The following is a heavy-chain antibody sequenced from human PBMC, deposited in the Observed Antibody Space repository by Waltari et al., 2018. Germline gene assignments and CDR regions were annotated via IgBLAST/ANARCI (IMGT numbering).Heavy chain of an antibody. D-gene: IGHD1-7*01. J-gene: IGHJ3*02. CDR1: GGTFSSYA. CDR3: ARDRLELPAGGAFDI. V-gene: IGHV1-69*13. Sequence: QVQLVQSGAEVKKPGSSVKVSCKASGGTFSSYAISWVRQAPGQGLEWLGRIIPILGTANDAQKFQGEVTITADKSTSTAYMELSSLRSEDTAVYYCARDRLELPAGGAFDIWGQGTMVTVSS. CDR2: IIPILGTA.